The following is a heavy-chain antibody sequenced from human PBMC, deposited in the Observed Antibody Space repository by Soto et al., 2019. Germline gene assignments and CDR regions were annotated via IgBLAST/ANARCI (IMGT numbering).Heavy chain of an antibody. CDR2: ISPYNGNT. D-gene: IGHD3-16*01. Sequence: VQLVQSGDEVKKPGASVKVSCKASGYIFVNYGIAWVRQAPGQGLEWMGWISPYNGNTHYATKVQGRLTMTTDTSTSTAYMDLGSLTSDDTAGYYCAMVDNYVTPTPQDVWGQGTTVTVAS. V-gene: IGHV1-18*01. CDR1: GYIFVNYG. CDR3: AMVDNYVTPTPQDV. J-gene: IGHJ6*02.